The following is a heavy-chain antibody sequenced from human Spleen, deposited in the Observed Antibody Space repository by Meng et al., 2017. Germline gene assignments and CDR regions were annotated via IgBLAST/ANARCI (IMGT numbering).Heavy chain of an antibody. D-gene: IGHD3-16*01. V-gene: IGHV3-23*01. CDR2: ISGSGGST. CDR1: GFTFSSYA. J-gene: IGHJ4*02. Sequence: GGSLRLSCAASGFTFSSYAMSWVRQAPGKGLEWVSAISGSGGSTYYADSVKGRVTISRDNSKNTLYLQMNSLRAEDTAVYYCARSPIDKYDLSALPLDYWGQGTLVTVSS. CDR3: ARSPIDKYDLSALPLDY.